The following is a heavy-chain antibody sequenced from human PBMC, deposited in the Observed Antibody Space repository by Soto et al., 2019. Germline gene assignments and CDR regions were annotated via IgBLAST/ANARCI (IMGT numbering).Heavy chain of an antibody. CDR1: RYTFTSHG. CDR2: ISTFNGKT. J-gene: IGHJ3*01. D-gene: IGHD3-9*01. Sequence: QIQLVQSGGGVKTPGASVKVSCTTSRYTFTSHGIAWVRQAPGQGLERMGWISTFNGKTEYAQKFLGRVIMTADKITSIVEMHLRSLRSADTDVYFCARLLTEGATFREDAFDLWAQGTKVTVSS. V-gene: IGHV1-18*01. CDR3: ARLLTEGATFREDAFDL.